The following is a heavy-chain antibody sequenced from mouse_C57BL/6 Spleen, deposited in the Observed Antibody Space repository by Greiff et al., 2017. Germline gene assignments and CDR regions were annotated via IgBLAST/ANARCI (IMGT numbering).Heavy chain of an antibody. CDR2: IYPGDGDT. CDR3: ARYDYRMDY. D-gene: IGHD2-4*01. J-gene: IGHJ4*01. CDR1: GYAFSSSW. V-gene: IGHV1-82*01. Sequence: VQRVESGPELVKPGASVKISCKASGYAFSSSWMNWVKQRPGKGLEWIGRIYPGDGDTNYNGKFKGKATLTADKSSSTAYMQLSSLTSEDSAVYFCARYDYRMDYWGQGTSVTVSS.